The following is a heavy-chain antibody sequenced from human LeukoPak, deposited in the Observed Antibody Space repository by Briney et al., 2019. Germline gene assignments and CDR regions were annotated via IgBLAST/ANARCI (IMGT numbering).Heavy chain of an antibody. D-gene: IGHD3-10*01. CDR3: AREGIGVRGVTSYYFDY. CDR1: GYTFTSYG. CDR2: ISAYNGNT. J-gene: IGHJ4*02. V-gene: IGHV1-18*01. Sequence: ASVKVSCKASGYTFTSYGISWVRQAPGQGLEWMGWISAYNGNTNYAQKLQGRVTITADESTSTAYMELSSLRSEDTAVYYCAREGIGVRGVTSYYFDYWGQGALVTVSS.